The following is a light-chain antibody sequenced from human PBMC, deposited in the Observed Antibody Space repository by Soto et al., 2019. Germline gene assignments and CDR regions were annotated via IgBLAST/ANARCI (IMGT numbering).Light chain of an antibody. CDR3: QQYINRWT. V-gene: IGKV1-5*03. Sequence: DIQMTQSPSTLSASVGDRVTITCRASQSISTWLAWYQQKPGKAPKLLIYKASSLESVVPSRFSGSGSGTEFTLIISSLQPDDFATYYCQQYINRWTFGQGTKVEIK. J-gene: IGKJ1*01. CDR1: QSISTW. CDR2: KAS.